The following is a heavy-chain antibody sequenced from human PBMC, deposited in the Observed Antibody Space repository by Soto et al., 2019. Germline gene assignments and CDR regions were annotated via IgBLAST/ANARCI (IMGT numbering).Heavy chain of an antibody. CDR3: ARDSPPNYL. D-gene: IGHD7-27*01. V-gene: IGHV1-18*01. CDR1: GGTFSSYT. J-gene: IGHJ5*02. Sequence: ASVKVSHKASGGTFSSYTISWVRQAPGQGLEWMGWINAYNGNTNYAQKLQGRVTMTTDTSTSTAYMELRSLTSDDTAAYYCARDSPPNYLWGQGTLVTVSS. CDR2: INAYNGNT.